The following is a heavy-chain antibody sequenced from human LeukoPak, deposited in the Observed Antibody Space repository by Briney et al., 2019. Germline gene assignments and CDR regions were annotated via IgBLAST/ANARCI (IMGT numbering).Heavy chain of an antibody. CDR2: INSDGSFT. CDR3: ARVGIQLCVDY. J-gene: IGHJ4*02. Sequence: GGSLRLSCAASGFTFSSYWMHWVRQAPGKGLVWVSRINSDGSFTNYADSVKGRFTISRDNAKNTLYLQMNSLRAEDTAVYYCARVGIQLCVDYWGQGTLVTVSS. D-gene: IGHD5-18*01. V-gene: IGHV3-74*01. CDR1: GFTFSSYW.